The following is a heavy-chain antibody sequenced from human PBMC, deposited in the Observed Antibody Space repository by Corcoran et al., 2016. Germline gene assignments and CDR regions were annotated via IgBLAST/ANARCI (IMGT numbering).Heavy chain of an antibody. Sequence: QVQLVQSGAEVKKPGASVKVSCKASGGTFSSYAISWVRQAPGQGLEWMGGIIPIFGTTNYAQKFQGRVTITADESTSTAYMERSSLRAEDTAGYYCASHGRIMISFGEFVGRGYYYYGMDVWGQGATVTVSS. CDR1: GGTFSSYA. CDR3: ASHGRIMISFGEFVGRGYYYYGMDV. J-gene: IGHJ6*02. V-gene: IGHV1-69*01. D-gene: IGHD3-16*01. CDR2: IIPIFGTT.